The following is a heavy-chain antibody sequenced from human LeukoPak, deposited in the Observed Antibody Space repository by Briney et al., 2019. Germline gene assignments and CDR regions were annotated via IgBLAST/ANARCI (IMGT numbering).Heavy chain of an antibody. J-gene: IGHJ4*02. CDR3: ARHLRAVAGGRYFDY. Sequence: MSSETLSLTCAVYGGSFSGYYWSWIRQPPGKWLEWIGEINHSGSTNYNPSLKSRVTISVDTSKNQFSLKLSSVTAADTAVYYCARHLRAVAGGRYFDYWGQGTQVTVSS. CDR1: GGSFSGYY. V-gene: IGHV4-34*01. D-gene: IGHD6-19*01. CDR2: INHSGST.